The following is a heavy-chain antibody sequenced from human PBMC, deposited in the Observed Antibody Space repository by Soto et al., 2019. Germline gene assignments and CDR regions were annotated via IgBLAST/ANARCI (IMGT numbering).Heavy chain of an antibody. Sequence: GGSLRLSCAASGFTFSSYGMHWVRQAPGKGLEWVSSISSSSSYIYYADSVKGRFTISRDNAKNSLYLQMNSLRAEDTAVYYCASDYYGSGSRVAMDVWGQGTTVTVSS. CDR3: ASDYYGSGSRVAMDV. D-gene: IGHD3-10*01. V-gene: IGHV3-21*01. J-gene: IGHJ6*02. CDR1: GFTFSSYG. CDR2: ISSSSSYI.